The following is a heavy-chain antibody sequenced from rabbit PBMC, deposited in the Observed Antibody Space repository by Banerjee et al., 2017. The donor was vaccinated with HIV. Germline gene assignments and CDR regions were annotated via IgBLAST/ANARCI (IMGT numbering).Heavy chain of an antibody. CDR1: GFSFSSSYY. V-gene: IGHV1S40*01. CDR3: ARPNYGVHNYGDL. D-gene: IGHD6-1*01. J-gene: IGHJ4*01. Sequence: QSLEESGGDLVKPGASLTLTCTAFGFSFSSSYYMCWVRQAPGKGLEWNACIYAGNSGSTDYASWVNGQFTISSHNAQNTLYLQLNSLTAADTATYFCARPNYGVHNYGDLWGPGTLVTVS. CDR2: IYAGNSGST.